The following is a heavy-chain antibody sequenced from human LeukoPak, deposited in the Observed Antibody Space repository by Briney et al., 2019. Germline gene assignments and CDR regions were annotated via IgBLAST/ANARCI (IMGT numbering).Heavy chain of an antibody. CDR3: ARGGGRSYSDAFDI. J-gene: IGHJ3*02. V-gene: IGHV3-48*02. CDR2: IIGTSTAI. D-gene: IGHD1-26*01. Sequence: PGGSLRLSCAASAFNFSSSNMNWVRQAPGKGLEWVSFIIGTSTAIIYADSVKGRFTISRDIGRKSLYLQMNSLSDEDTAVYYCARGGGRSYSDAFDIWGQGTVVTVSS. CDR1: AFNFSSSN.